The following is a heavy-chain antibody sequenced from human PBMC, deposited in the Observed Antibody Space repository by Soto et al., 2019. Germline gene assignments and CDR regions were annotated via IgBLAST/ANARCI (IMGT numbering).Heavy chain of an antibody. CDR3: KRQPYDSSGYYFDY. Sequence: GGSLRLSCAASGFTFSGSAMRWVRQASGKGLEWVGRIRSKANCYVTAYAASVKGTFTIARDELKKTAYLQRNSLKTVYTCVYYGKRQPYDSSGYYFDYWGQGTLVTVSS. D-gene: IGHD3-22*01. CDR2: IRSKANCYVT. CDR1: GFTFSGSA. J-gene: IGHJ4*02. V-gene: IGHV3-73*01.